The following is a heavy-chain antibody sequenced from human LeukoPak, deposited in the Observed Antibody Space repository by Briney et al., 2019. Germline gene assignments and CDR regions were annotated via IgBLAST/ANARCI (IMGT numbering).Heavy chain of an antibody. CDR2: ISWNSGSI. V-gene: IGHV3-9*01. J-gene: IGHJ4*02. CDR3: ARKAGYYYGSGDY. CDR1: GFTFSSYG. D-gene: IGHD3-10*01. Sequence: GGSLRLSCAASGFTFSSYGMHWVRQAPGKGLEWVSGISWNSGSIGYADSVKGRFTISRDNAKNSLYLQMNSLRAEDTAVYYCARKAGYYYGSGDYWGQGTLVTVSS.